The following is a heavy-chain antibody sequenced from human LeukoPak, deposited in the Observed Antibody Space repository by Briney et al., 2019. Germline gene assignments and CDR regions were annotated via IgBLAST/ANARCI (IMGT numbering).Heavy chain of an antibody. J-gene: IGHJ4*02. CDR2: MNPNSGNT. CDR3: ARRAYYDSSVDY. CDR1: GYTFTSYY. D-gene: IGHD3-22*01. Sequence: ASVKVSCKASGYTFTSYYMHWVRQATGQGLEWMGWMNPNSGNTGYAQKFQGRVTMTRNTSISTAYMELSSLRSEDTAVYYCARRAYYDSSVDYWGQGTLVTVSS. V-gene: IGHV1-8*02.